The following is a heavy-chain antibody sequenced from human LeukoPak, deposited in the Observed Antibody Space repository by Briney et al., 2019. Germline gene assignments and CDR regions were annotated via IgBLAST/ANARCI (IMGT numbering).Heavy chain of an antibody. Sequence: PGRSLRLSCAASGFTFSSDGMHWVRHAPVKGREWGAVIWYDGSNKYYADSVRGRFTTSRENSKHTLYLQMNSLRAEDTAVYYCARTGGRGYSYGWYYYYYGMDVWGQGTTVTVSS. CDR2: IWYDGSNK. J-gene: IGHJ6*02. CDR1: GFTFSSDG. D-gene: IGHD5-18*01. CDR3: ARTGGRGYSYGWYYYYYGMDV. V-gene: IGHV3-33*01.